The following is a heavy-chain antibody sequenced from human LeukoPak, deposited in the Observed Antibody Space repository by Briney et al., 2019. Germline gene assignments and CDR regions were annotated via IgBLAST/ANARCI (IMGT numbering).Heavy chain of an antibody. CDR3: ARSPVVPAATFDWFDP. D-gene: IGHD2-2*01. V-gene: IGHV1-2*02. Sequence: GASVKVSCKASGYTFSGYYMHWVRQAPGQGLEWMGWINPNSGGTNYAQKFQGRVTMTRDTSISTAYMELSRLRSDDTAVYYCARSPVVPAATFDWFDPWGQGTLVTVSS. CDR1: GYTFSGYY. CDR2: INPNSGGT. J-gene: IGHJ5*02.